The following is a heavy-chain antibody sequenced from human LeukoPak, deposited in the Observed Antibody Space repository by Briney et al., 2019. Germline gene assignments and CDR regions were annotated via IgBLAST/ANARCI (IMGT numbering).Heavy chain of an antibody. J-gene: IGHJ4*02. CDR2: ISGSGGST. V-gene: IGHV3-23*01. CDR3: AKPRCSSSWYPQLFFDY. D-gene: IGHD6-13*01. Sequence: GGSLRLSCAASGFTFSSYAMSWVRQAPGKGLEWVSAISGSGGSTYYADSVKGRFTISRDNSKNTLYLQMNSLRAEDTAVYYCAKPRCSSSWYPQLFFDYWGQGTLVTVSS. CDR1: GFTFSSYA.